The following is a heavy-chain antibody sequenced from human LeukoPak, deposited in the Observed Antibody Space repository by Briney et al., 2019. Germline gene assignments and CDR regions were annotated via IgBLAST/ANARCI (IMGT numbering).Heavy chain of an antibody. Sequence: GGSLRLSCAASGFTFSSYGMHWVRQAPGKGLEWVAFIRYDGSIKYYADSVKGRFTISRDNSKNTLYLQMNSLRGENTAVYYCAKDARRVRDIGVVFGRGRGYMDVWGKGTTATISS. D-gene: IGHD2-15*01. CDR1: GFTFSSYG. CDR3: AKDARRVRDIGVVFGRGRGYMDV. J-gene: IGHJ6*03. V-gene: IGHV3-30*02. CDR2: IRYDGSIK.